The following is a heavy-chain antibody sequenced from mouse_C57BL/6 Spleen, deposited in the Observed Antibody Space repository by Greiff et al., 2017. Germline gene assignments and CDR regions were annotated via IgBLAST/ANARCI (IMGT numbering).Heavy chain of an antibody. CDR1: GYTFTSYW. CDR3: ARITSYYSNYGYFDV. CDR2: IVPSNSHT. V-gene: IGHV1-50*01. D-gene: IGHD2-5*01. J-gene: IGHJ1*03. Sequence: QVQLQQSGAELVKPGASVKLSCKASGYTFTSYWMQWVKQRPGQGLEWIGEIVPSNSHTNYNQKFKGKATFTVDTSSTPAYMQLSSLTSEDSAVYYCARITSYYSNYGYFDVWGTGTTVTVSS.